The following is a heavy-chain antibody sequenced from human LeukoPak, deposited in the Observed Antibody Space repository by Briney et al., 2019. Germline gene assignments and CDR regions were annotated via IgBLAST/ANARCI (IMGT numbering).Heavy chain of an antibody. CDR3: ARSGETASGKYERATLDY. CDR1: GESVSSNRAA. V-gene: IGHV6-1*01. CDR2: TYYRSKWYN. D-gene: IGHD1-26*01. J-gene: IGHJ4*02. Sequence: SQTLSLTCDISGESVSSNRAAWNWIRQSPSRGLEWLGSTYYRSKWYNHYAVSLKSRMTSKEDTSKNHFYLQFNAVTPEDTAVYCCARSGETASGKYERATLDYWGKGTLVTVSS.